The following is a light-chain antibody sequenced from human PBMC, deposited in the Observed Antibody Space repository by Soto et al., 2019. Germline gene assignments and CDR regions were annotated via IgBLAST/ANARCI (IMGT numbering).Light chain of an antibody. CDR3: QQANTFPYT. Sequence: DLQMTQSPSSVSTSVGDRVTITCRASQDISSWLAWYQQKPGKAPKLLIYAASSLQSGVPSRFSGSGSGKNFTLTNSSLQPEDFATYYCQQANTFPYTFGQGTKLEIK. CDR2: AAS. CDR1: QDISSW. V-gene: IGKV1-12*01. J-gene: IGKJ2*01.